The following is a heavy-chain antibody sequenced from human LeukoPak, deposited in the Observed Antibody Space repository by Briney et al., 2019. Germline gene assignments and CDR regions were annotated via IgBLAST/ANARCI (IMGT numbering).Heavy chain of an antibody. Sequence: SVKVSCKASGGTFSSYAISWVRQAPGQGLEWMGGIIPIFGTANYAQKFQGRVTMTTDTSTSTAYMELSSLRSEDTAVYYCAREESSGWYLAFDIWGQGTMVTVSS. D-gene: IGHD6-19*01. CDR2: IIPIFGTA. CDR1: GGTFSSYA. V-gene: IGHV1-69*05. CDR3: AREESSGWYLAFDI. J-gene: IGHJ3*02.